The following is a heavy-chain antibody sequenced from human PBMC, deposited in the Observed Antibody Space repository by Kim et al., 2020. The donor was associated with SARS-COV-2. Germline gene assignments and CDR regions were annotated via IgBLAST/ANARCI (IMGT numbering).Heavy chain of an antibody. J-gene: IGHJ4*01. Sequence: SQTLSLTCAVYGGSFSGYYWNWIRQTPGKGLEWIGEINHSGSTNYNPSLKSRVTISVDTSKNQFSLKLSSVTATDTAAYYCARVGFGDSGYGRRHFDYCG. CDR2: INHSGST. D-gene: IGHD5-12*01. V-gene: IGHV4-34*01. CDR3: ARVGFGDSGYGRRHFDY. CDR1: GGSFSGYY.